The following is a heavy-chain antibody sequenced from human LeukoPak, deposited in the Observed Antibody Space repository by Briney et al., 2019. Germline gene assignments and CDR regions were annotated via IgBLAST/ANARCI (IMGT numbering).Heavy chain of an antibody. CDR1: GFTFSSYA. Sequence: GGSLRLSCAASGFTFSSYAMGWVRQAAGKGLEWVSAISGSGGSTYYADSVKGRFTISRDNSKNTLWLQMNTLRAEDTAVYYCANRLGTTGTTTYFDYWGQGTLVTVSS. CDR2: ISGSGGST. CDR3: ANRLGTTGTTTYFDY. V-gene: IGHV3-23*01. J-gene: IGHJ4*02. D-gene: IGHD1-1*01.